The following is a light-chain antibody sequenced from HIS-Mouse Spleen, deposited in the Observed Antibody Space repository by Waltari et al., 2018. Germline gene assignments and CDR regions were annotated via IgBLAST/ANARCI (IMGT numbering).Light chain of an antibody. J-gene: IGKJ2*01. Sequence: DIVMTQSPLSLPVTPGEPASISCRSSQSLLHSNGYNYLDWYLQKPGQSPQILIYLGSNRASGVPDRFSGSGSGKDFTLKISRVEAEDVGVYYCMQALQAPTFGQGTKLEIK. CDR2: LGS. V-gene: IGKV2-28*01. CDR1: QSLLHSNGYNY. CDR3: MQALQAPT.